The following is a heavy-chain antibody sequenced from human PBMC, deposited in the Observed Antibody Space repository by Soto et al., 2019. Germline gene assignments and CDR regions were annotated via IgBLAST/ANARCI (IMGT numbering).Heavy chain of an antibody. CDR2: ISSSSSYI. CDR3: ASWIAVAGTLKDFDY. V-gene: IGHV3-21*01. Sequence: PGGSLRLSCAASGFTFSSYSMNWVRQAPGKGLEWVSSISSSSSYIYYADSVKGRFTISRDNAKNSLYLQMNSLRAEDTAVYYCASWIAVAGTLKDFDYWGQGTLVPVSS. CDR1: GFTFSSYS. D-gene: IGHD6-19*01. J-gene: IGHJ4*02.